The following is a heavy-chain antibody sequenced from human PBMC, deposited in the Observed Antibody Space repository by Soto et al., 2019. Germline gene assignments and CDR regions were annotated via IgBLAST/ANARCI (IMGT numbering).Heavy chain of an antibody. D-gene: IGHD6-19*01. V-gene: IGHV4-59*01. CDR3: ARSVAVPGAHIDY. CDR1: GGSISGSY. Sequence: SETLSLTCSVTGGSISGSYLSWIRQSPGKGLEWLGYVYYTGSTNYSPSLRSRVSISVDTSKNEFSLRLSSVTAADTAVYFCARSVAVPGAHIDYWGQGTQVTVYS. J-gene: IGHJ4*02. CDR2: VYYTGST.